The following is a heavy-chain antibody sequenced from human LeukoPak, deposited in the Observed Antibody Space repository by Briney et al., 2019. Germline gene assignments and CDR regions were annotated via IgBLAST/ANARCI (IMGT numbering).Heavy chain of an antibody. V-gene: IGHV3-11*01. CDR3: ARDLKVEDNSGYYAFDY. D-gene: IGHD3-22*01. J-gene: IGHJ4*02. CDR2: ISSGRGRSTI. CDR1: GFTFSDYY. Sequence: GGSLRLSCAASGFTFSDYYMSWIRQAPGKGLEWLSYISSGRGRSTIYYADSVKGRFSISRDNAKNILYLQINSLRAEDTAVYYCARDLKVEDNSGYYAFDYWGQGTLVTVSS.